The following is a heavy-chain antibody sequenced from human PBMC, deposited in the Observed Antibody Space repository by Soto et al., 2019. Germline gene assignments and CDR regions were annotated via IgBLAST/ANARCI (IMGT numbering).Heavy chain of an antibody. CDR1: GYTFTSYA. CDR3: ARAPSRPYILWWAQAFDY. J-gene: IGHJ4*02. CDR2: INAGNGNT. D-gene: IGHD2-21*01. V-gene: IGHV1-3*01. Sequence: ASVKVSCKASGYTFTSYAMHWVRQAPGQRLEWMGWINAGNGNTKYSQKFQGRVTITRDTSASTAYMELSSLRSEDTAVYYCARAPSRPYILWWAQAFDYWGQGTLVTVSS.